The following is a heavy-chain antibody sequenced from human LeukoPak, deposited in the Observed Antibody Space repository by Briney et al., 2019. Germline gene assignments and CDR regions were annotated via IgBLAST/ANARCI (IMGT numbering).Heavy chain of an antibody. Sequence: PGGSLILSCVASGFTFDDYTMHWIRQAPGKGLEWVSLISWDVTTTYYADSVKGRFTISRDNSKNSLYLQMDSLRTEDTAFYYCSKGHYDVLTGYLFDYWGQGTLVTVSP. CDR2: ISWDVTTT. CDR3: SKGHYDVLTGYLFDY. CDR1: GFTFDDYT. D-gene: IGHD3-9*01. V-gene: IGHV3-43*01. J-gene: IGHJ4*02.